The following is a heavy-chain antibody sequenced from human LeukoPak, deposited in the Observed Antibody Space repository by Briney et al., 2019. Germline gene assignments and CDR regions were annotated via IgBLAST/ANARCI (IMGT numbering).Heavy chain of an antibody. V-gene: IGHV4-34*01. D-gene: IGHD4-11*01. J-gene: IGHJ1*01. Sequence: SETLSLTCAVYGGSFSAYSWSWIRLPPGKGLEWIGEINHSGSTNYNPSLKSRVTMSVDTSKNQLSLKLTTVTAADTAVYYCARAHYGNYAEYFQHWGQGTLVTVSS. CDR1: GGSFSAYS. CDR3: ARAHYGNYAEYFQH. CDR2: INHSGST.